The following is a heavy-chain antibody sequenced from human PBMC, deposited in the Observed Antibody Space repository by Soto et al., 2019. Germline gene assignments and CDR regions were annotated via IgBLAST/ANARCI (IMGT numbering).Heavy chain of an antibody. CDR1: GDYISAYS. D-gene: IGHD5-12*01. CDR3: AREGNLGRWLQPLDF. CDR2: IHYNGNT. J-gene: IGHJ4*02. V-gene: IGHV4-59*01. Sequence: SETLSLTCTVSGDYISAYSWSWVRQPPGKGLEWIGNIHYNGNTKYNPSLKSRVYMSVDTSKNQFSLRLISVTAAYTAKYFCAREGNLGRWLQPLDFWGQGTLVTVS.